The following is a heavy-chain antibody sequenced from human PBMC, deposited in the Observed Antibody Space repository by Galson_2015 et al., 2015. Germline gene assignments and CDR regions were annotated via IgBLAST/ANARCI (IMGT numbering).Heavy chain of an antibody. Sequence: SLRLSCAASGFTFSNAWMSWVRQAPGKGLEWVGRIKSKTDGGTTDYAAPVKGRFTISRDDSKNTLYLQMNSLKTEDTAVYYCTGGVVRGVIIMNDYWGQGTLVTVSS. CDR3: TGGVVRGVIIMNDY. J-gene: IGHJ4*02. CDR1: GFTFSNAW. V-gene: IGHV3-15*01. D-gene: IGHD3-10*01. CDR2: IKSKTDGGTT.